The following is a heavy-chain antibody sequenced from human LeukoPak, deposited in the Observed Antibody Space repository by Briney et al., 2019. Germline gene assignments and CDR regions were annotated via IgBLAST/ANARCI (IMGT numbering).Heavy chain of an antibody. Sequence: ASVKVSCKASGGTFSSYAISWVRQAPGQGLEWMGWINPNSGGTNYAQKFQGRVTMTRDTSISTAYMELSRLRSDDTAVYYCARSSSVTIPGYYFDYWGQGTLVTVSS. CDR2: INPNSGGT. J-gene: IGHJ4*02. D-gene: IGHD2-21*01. CDR3: ARSSSVTIPGYYFDY. V-gene: IGHV1-2*02. CDR1: GGTFSSYA.